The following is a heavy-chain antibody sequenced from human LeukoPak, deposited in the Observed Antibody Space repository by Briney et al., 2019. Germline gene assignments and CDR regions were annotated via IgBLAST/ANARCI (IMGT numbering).Heavy chain of an antibody. V-gene: IGHV3-23*01. CDR3: AKNSPGVTIFGVVISNYYYYGMDV. Sequence: GGSLRLSCAASGFTFSTYAMSWVRQAPGKGLEWVSAISGSGGSTYYADSVKGRFTISRDNSKNTLYLQMNSLRAEDTAVYYCAKNSPGVTIFGVVISNYYYYGMDVWGQGTTVTVSS. CDR1: GFTFSTYA. J-gene: IGHJ6*02. D-gene: IGHD3-3*01. CDR2: ISGSGGST.